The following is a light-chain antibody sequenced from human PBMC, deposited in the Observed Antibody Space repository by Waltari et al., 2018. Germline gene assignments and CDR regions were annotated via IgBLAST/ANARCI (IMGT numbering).Light chain of an antibody. Sequence: DIQMTQSPSTLSASVGDRVTIPCRASQSISSWLAWYQQKPGTAPKLRCYKALTLESGFPSRFSGSGSVTEFTLTINSLQPDDFATYYCQQYNGYWTFGQGTKVEIK. CDR2: KAL. J-gene: IGKJ1*01. CDR1: QSISSW. V-gene: IGKV1-5*03. CDR3: QQYNGYWT.